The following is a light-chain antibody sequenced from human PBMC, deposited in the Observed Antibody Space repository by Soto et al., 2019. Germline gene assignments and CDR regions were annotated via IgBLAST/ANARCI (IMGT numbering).Light chain of an antibody. CDR3: SSYTRSRTLL. Sequence: QSVLAQPASVSGSPGQSITISCTGTSSDVGDYNYVSWYQQHPGKAPKLMIYDVSHRPSEVSNRFSGSKSGNTASLTISGLQAEDEADYYCSSYTRSRTLLFGTGTKVTVL. J-gene: IGLJ1*01. CDR1: SSDVGDYNY. CDR2: DVS. V-gene: IGLV2-14*03.